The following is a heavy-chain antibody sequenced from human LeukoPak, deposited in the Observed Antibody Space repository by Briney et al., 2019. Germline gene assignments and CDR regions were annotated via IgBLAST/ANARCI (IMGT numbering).Heavy chain of an antibody. J-gene: IGHJ4*02. CDR1: GFTFSSYS. Sequence: PGGSLRLSCAASGFTFSSYSMNWVRQAPGKGLEWVSSISSSSSYIYYADSVKGRFTISGDNSKNTLYLQMNSLRAEDTAVYYCAREGQQLEYFDYWGQGTLVTVSS. D-gene: IGHD6-13*01. V-gene: IGHV3-21*01. CDR2: ISSSSSYI. CDR3: AREGQQLEYFDY.